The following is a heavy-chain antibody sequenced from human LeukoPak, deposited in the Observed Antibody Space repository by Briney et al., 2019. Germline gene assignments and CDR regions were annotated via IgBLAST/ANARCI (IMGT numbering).Heavy chain of an antibody. Sequence: PSETLSLTCTVSGCSISSIRYFGHGTRQPPGKLRGGIGRICHSGSTSYNPSMKRRVTISVDTSKNPFSQMLSSVTAADTAVFYCAGSDYYYYMDVWGKGTTVTVSS. J-gene: IGHJ6*03. V-gene: IGHV4-39*01. CDR2: ICHSGST. CDR1: GCSISSIRYF. D-gene: IGHD3-10*01. CDR3: AGSDYYYYMDV.